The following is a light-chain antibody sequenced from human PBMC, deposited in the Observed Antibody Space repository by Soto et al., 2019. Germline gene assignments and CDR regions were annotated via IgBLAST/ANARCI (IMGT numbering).Light chain of an antibody. CDR1: SDDVDFSTY. Sequence: QSALTQPRSVSGSPGQSVTISCTATSDDVDFSTYVSWYQQHPGKAPKLIIYEVTNRPSEVSDRFSGSKSGNTASLTISGLQSEDEAFYHCSSYSSTTTYILFGGGTKVTVL. CDR2: EVT. CDR3: SSYSSTTTYIL. V-gene: IGLV2-11*01. J-gene: IGLJ2*01.